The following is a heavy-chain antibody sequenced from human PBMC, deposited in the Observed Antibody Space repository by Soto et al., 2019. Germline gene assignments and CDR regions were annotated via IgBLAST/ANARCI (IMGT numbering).Heavy chain of an antibody. D-gene: IGHD3-9*01. V-gene: IGHV1-3*01. J-gene: IGHJ4*02. CDR1: VYTFTSYA. CDR2: INAGNGNT. Sequence: ASVKVCCKASVYTFTSYAMHWVRQAPGQRLEWMGWINAGNGNTKYSQKFQGRVTITRDTSASTAYMELSSLRSEDTAVYYCARPFYDILTGYYRSQPNTFDYWGQGTLVTVSS. CDR3: ARPFYDILTGYYRSQPNTFDY.